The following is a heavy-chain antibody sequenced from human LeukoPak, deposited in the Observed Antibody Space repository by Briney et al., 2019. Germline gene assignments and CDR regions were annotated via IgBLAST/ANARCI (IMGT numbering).Heavy chain of an antibody. J-gene: IGHJ4*02. CDR2: IKQDGSAK. V-gene: IGHV3-7*01. CDR3: ARRGDFWSAPDY. Sequence: AGSLTLSCAAAGCTFSGYWMSWVRQAPGKGPEWVANIKQDGSAKYYVDSVKGRFTTASDSTKRLLHLHITSLSAEDTVLYYCARRGDFWSAPDYWGQGTLVTVSS. D-gene: IGHD3-3*01. CDR1: GCTFSGYW.